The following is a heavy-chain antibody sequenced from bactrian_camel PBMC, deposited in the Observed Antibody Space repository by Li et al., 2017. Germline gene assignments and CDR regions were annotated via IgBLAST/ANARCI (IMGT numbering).Heavy chain of an antibody. CDR3: AIKYGLGNYLIWFNY. Sequence: HVQLVESGGGLVQPGGSLRLSCAASGFTFSNYGMIWVRQAPGKGLEYVSAIDDDSSTTRYADSVKDRFTITKDNSKNTVVLQMNSLKSDDTALYYCAIKYGLGNYLIWFNYWGQGTQVTVS. V-gene: IGHV3S1*01. CDR2: IDDDSSTT. J-gene: IGHJ4*01. D-gene: IGHD1*01. CDR1: GFTFSNYG.